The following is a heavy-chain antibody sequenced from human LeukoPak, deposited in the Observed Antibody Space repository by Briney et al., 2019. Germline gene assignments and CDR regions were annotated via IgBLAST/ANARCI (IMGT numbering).Heavy chain of an antibody. CDR3: ARVVVGATCAFDI. D-gene: IGHD1-26*01. J-gene: IGHJ3*02. V-gene: IGHV4-59*01. Sequence: SETLSLTCSVSGGSISSYYWSWIRQPPGKGLEWIGYIYYSGSTNYNPSLKSRVTISVDTSKNQFSLKLSSVTAADTAVYYCARVVVGATCAFDIWGQGTMVTVSS. CDR2: IYYSGST. CDR1: GGSISSYY.